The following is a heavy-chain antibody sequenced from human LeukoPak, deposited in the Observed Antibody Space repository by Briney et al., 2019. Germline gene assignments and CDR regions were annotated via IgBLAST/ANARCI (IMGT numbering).Heavy chain of an antibody. CDR1: GFPFSSYS. CDR2: ISSSSSYI. Sequence: GGSLRLSCAASGFPFSSYSMNWVRQAPGKGLEWVSSISSSSSYIYYADSVKGRFTISRDNAKNSLYLQMNSLRAEDTAVYYCATSGLVGYFQHWGQGTLVTVSS. J-gene: IGHJ1*01. D-gene: IGHD6-19*01. V-gene: IGHV3-21*01. CDR3: ATSGLVGYFQH.